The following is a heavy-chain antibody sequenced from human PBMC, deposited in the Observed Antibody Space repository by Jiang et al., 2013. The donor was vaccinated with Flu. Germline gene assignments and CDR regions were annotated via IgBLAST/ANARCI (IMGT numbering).Heavy chain of an antibody. CDR2: IYYNGGT. CDR3: ANWGY. J-gene: IGHJ4*02. V-gene: IGHV4-39*01. CDR1: GSISSSSYF. D-gene: IGHD7-27*01. Sequence: GSISSSSYFWGWIRQPPGKGLECIGTIYYNGGTFYNPSLKSRVTISIDTSKNQFSLNLSSVTAADTAVYYCANWGYWGQGTLVTVSS.